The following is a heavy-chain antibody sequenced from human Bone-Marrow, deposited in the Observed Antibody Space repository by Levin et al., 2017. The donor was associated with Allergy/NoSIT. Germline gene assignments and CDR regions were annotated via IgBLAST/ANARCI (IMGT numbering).Heavy chain of an antibody. V-gene: IGHV3-7*01. J-gene: IGHJ6*02. D-gene: IGHD2-2*01. CDR1: GFTFSSSW. Sequence: LSLPCAASGFTFSSSWMTWVRQAPGKGLEWVANIKGDGSEKYYVDSVKGRFTISRDNAKNSLYLQMNSLRAEDTAVYYCSLRPSIIVVPVGTNGEDVWGQGTTVTVSS. CDR3: SLRPSIIVVPVGTNGEDV. CDR2: IKGDGSEK.